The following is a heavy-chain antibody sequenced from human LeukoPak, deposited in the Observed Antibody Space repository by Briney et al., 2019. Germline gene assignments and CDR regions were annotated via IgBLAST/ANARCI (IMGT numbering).Heavy chain of an antibody. J-gene: IGHJ4*02. V-gene: IGHV3-23*01. D-gene: IGHD5-12*01. Sequence: GGSLRLSCAASGFTFSSYAMSWVRQAPGKGLEWVSAISDNAGNTYYADSVKGRFTISRDNSKNTLYLQMNSLRAEDTAVYYCANSGIYLATVLDIDYWGQGTLVTVSS. CDR3: ANSGIYLATVLDIDY. CDR1: GFTFSSYA. CDR2: ISDNAGNT.